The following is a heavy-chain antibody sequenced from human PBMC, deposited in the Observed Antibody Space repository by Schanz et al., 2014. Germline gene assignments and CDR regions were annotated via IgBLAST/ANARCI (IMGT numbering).Heavy chain of an antibody. D-gene: IGHD2-21*01. V-gene: IGHV1-18*01. Sequence: QVQLVQSGAEVKKPGASVKVSCKASGYTFISYGIKWVRQAPGQGLEWMGMINPSGGSTTYAQKFQDKVTITADTSTTTAYMELSGLRSEDTAVYYCARDRLECGAECYSVEVFEIWGQGTLVIVSS. J-gene: IGHJ4*02. CDR2: INPSGGST. CDR3: ARDRLECGAECYSVEVFEI. CDR1: GYTFISYG.